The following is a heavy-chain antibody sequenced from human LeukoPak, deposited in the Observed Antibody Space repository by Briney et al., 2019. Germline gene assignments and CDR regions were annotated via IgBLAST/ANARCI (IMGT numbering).Heavy chain of an antibody. Sequence: GGSLRLSCAAAGFTFSNYGMHWVRQAPGLGLEWVAFIQFDGGNRFYADSVKGRFTISRDNSKNTLSLQMNSLRVEDTAVYYCAKQNARGGTYEPVTVWGQAALVTVSS. CDR3: AKQNARGGTYEPVTV. J-gene: IGHJ4*02. D-gene: IGHD3-16*01. CDR2: IQFDGGNR. V-gene: IGHV3-30*02. CDR1: GFTFSNYG.